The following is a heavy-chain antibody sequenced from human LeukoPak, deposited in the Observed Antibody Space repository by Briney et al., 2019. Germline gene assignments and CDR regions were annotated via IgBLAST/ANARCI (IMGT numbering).Heavy chain of an antibody. CDR3: ARSVEMATPIDY. CDR1: GYTFTGYY. D-gene: IGHD5-24*01. J-gene: IGHJ4*02. Sequence: ASVKVSCKASGYTFTGYYMHWVRQAPGQGLEWMGWINPNSGGTNYAQKFQGRVTMTRDTSISTAYMELSRLRSDDTAEYYCARSVEMATPIDYWGQGTLVTVSS. CDR2: INPNSGGT. V-gene: IGHV1-2*02.